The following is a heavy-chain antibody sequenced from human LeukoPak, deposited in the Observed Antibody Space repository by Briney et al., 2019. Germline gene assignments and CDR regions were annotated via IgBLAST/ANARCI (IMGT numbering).Heavy chain of an antibody. CDR3: ARMQLSAFDI. V-gene: IGHV4-39*07. D-gene: IGHD1-1*01. CDR1: AGSISSSSYS. CDR2: IYYSGST. J-gene: IGHJ3*02. Sequence: SETLSLTCTVSAGSISSSSYSWGWIRQPPGKGLEWIGSIYYSGSTYYNPSLKSRVTISVDTSKNQFSLKLSSVTAADTAVYYCARMQLSAFDIWGQGTMVTVSS.